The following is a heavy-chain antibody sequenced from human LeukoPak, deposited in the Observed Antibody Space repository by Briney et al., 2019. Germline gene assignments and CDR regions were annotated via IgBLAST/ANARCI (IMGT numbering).Heavy chain of an antibody. CDR2: ISSSSSYI. V-gene: IGHV3-21*01. Sequence: GGSLRLSCAASGFTFSNYNMNWVRQAPGKGLEWVSSISSSSSYIYYADSVKGRFTISRDNSKNTLYLQMNSLRAEDTAVYYCAKDPSGYCSGGSCYYYMDVWGKGTTVTISS. CDR3: AKDPSGYCSGGSCYYYMDV. J-gene: IGHJ6*03. CDR1: GFTFSNYN. D-gene: IGHD2-15*01.